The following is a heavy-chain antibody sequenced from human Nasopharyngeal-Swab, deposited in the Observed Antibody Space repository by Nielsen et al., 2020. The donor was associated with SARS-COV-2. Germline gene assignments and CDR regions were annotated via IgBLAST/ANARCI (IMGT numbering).Heavy chain of an antibody. CDR3: ARDSGQWLVPSVDGMDV. CDR1: GGSFSGYY. J-gene: IGHJ6*02. CDR2: INHSGST. V-gene: IGHV4-34*01. Sequence: SETLSLTCAVYGGSFSGYYWSWIRQPPGKGLEWIGEINHSGSTNYNPSLKSRVTISVDTPKNQFSLKLSSVTAADTAVYYCARDSGQWLVPSVDGMDVWGQGTTVTVSS. D-gene: IGHD6-19*01.